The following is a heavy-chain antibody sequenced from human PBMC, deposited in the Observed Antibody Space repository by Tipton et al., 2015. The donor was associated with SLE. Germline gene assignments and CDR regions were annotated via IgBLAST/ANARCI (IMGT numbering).Heavy chain of an antibody. CDR2: IYYSGNT. Sequence: LRLSCTVSGDSIIGHYWSWIRQSPGKGLEWIGYIYYSGNTNYNPSLKSRVTMSVDTSKNHFSLKLISVTAADTAVYYCAREFLNPVTTVHYYFDLWGRGTPVTVSS. D-gene: IGHD4-11*01. CDR1: GDSIIGHY. J-gene: IGHJ2*01. CDR3: AREFLNPVTTVHYYFDL. V-gene: IGHV4-59*11.